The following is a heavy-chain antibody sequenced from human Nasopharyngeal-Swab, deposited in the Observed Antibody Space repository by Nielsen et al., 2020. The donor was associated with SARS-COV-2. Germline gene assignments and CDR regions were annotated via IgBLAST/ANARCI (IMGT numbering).Heavy chain of an antibody. CDR2: INHSGST. D-gene: IGHD2-2*01. CDR3: ARGLSGIVPAPILGLGPYYYYYYMDV. J-gene: IGHJ6*03. Sequence: SETLSLTCAVYGGSFSGSYWGWIRQPPGKGPEWIAEINHSGSTNYIPSLKSRVTLSVDTSMNQVSLEVSSVTAADTAVYYCARGLSGIVPAPILGLGPYYYYYYMDVWGKGTTVTVSS. V-gene: IGHV4-34*01. CDR1: GGSFSGSY.